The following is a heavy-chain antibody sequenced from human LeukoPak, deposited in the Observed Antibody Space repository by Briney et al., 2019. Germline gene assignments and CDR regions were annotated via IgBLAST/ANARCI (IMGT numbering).Heavy chain of an antibody. J-gene: IGHJ5*02. D-gene: IGHD2-2*01. V-gene: IGHV1-69*13. Sequence: ASVKVSFKASGGTFSSYAISWVRQAPGQGLEWMGGIIPIFGTANYAQKFQGRVTITADESTSTAYMELSSLRSEDTAVYYCARSIVVVPAARYWDWFDPWGQGTLVTVSS. CDR3: ARSIVVVPAARYWDWFDP. CDR1: GGTFSSYA. CDR2: IIPIFGTA.